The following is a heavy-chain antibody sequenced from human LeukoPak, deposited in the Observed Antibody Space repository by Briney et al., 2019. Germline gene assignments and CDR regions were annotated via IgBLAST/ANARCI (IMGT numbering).Heavy chain of an antibody. Sequence: PSQTLSLTCTVSSGSISSGSYYWSWIRQPPGKGLEWIGRIYNSGSTNYNPSLKSRVTISVDTSKNQFSLKLSSATAADTAVYYCARTTAPCSSTSCYPNFDYWGQGTLVTVSS. V-gene: IGHV4-61*02. J-gene: IGHJ4*02. CDR1: SGSISSGSYY. CDR3: ARTTAPCSSTSCYPNFDY. D-gene: IGHD2-2*01. CDR2: IYNSGST.